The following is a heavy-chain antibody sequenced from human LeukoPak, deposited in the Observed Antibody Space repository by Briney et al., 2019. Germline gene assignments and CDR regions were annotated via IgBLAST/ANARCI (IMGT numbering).Heavy chain of an antibody. CDR3: ARSIITMIVVVIPPDY. D-gene: IGHD3-22*01. CDR2: ISSSSSYI. CDR1: GFTFSSYS. Sequence: GGSLRLSCAASGFTFSSYSMNWVRQAPGKGLEWVSSISSSSSYIYYADSVKGRFTISRDNAKNSLYLQMNSLRAEDTAVYYCARSIITMIVVVIPPDYWGQGTLVTVSS. V-gene: IGHV3-21*01. J-gene: IGHJ4*02.